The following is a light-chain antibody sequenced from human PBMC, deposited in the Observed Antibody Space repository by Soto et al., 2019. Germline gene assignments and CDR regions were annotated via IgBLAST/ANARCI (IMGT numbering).Light chain of an antibody. CDR3: QQSYSTPRT. CDR1: QSISTY. J-gene: IGKJ2*01. CDR2: AAS. V-gene: IGKV1-39*01. Sequence: DIQMPQSPPSLSASVGDRVTITCRASQSISTYLNWYQQKPAKAPKVLIYAASSLQSGVRSRFSGSGSGTDFTLTISSLQPEDFATYYCQQSYSTPRTFGQGTKLEIK.